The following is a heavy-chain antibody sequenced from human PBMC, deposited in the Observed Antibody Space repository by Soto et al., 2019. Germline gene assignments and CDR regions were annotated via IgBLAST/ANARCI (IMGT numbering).Heavy chain of an antibody. CDR1: GFTFSSYA. V-gene: IGHV3-30-3*01. J-gene: IGHJ3*02. CDR2: ISYDGITK. D-gene: IGHD6-19*01. CDR3: ARDPHIAVAGTGFAFDI. Sequence: QVQLVESGGGVGQHGRYLRLSCAASGFTFSSYAMHWVLRAPGQGLEWVAVISYDGITKYYADSVKGRFTSSRDNSTNTLYLQIHSMRDDDTAGYYCARDPHIAVAGTGFAFDIWGQGTMVTVSS.